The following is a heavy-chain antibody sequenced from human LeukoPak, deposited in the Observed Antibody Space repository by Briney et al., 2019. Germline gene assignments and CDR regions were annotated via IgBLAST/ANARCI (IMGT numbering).Heavy chain of an antibody. D-gene: IGHD6-6*01. Sequence: GRSLRLSCAASGFTFSSYSMNWVRQAPGKGLEWVSSISSSSSYIYYAGSVKGRFTISRDNAKNSLYLQMNSLRAEDTAVYYCARGASSPHFDYWGQGTLVTVSS. CDR2: ISSSSSYI. V-gene: IGHV3-21*01. J-gene: IGHJ4*02. CDR3: ARGASSPHFDY. CDR1: GFTFSSYS.